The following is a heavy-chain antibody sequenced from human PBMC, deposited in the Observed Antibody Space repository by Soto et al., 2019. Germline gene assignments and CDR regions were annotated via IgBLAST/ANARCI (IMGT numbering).Heavy chain of an antibody. D-gene: IGHD3-10*01. V-gene: IGHV4-30-2*01. J-gene: IGHJ6*03. CDR1: GVSISSGGYS. CDR3: ARGRTDYYGSGSYYLKTTYYMDV. CDR2: IYHSGST. Sequence: PSETLSLTCAVSGVSISSGGYSWSWIRQPPGKGLEWIGYIYHSGSTNYNPSLKSRVTISVDTSKNQFSLKLSSVTAADTAVYYCARGRTDYYGSGSYYLKTTYYMDVWGKGTTVTVSS.